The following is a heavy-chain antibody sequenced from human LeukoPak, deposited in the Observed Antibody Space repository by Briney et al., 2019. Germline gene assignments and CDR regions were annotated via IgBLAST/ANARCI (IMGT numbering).Heavy chain of an antibody. J-gene: IGHJ4*02. D-gene: IGHD3-22*01. CDR3: ARGLYYYDSSGYPKEYYFDY. CDR1: GGSITTTNF. CDR2: ISLRGRT. Sequence: TSETLSLTCGVSGGSITTTNFWSWVRQPPGGGLEWIGEISLRGRTQYNPSLKSRVTISVDTSKNQFSLKLSSVTAADTAVYYCARGLYYYDSSGYPKEYYFDYWGQGPLVTVSS. V-gene: IGHV4-4*02.